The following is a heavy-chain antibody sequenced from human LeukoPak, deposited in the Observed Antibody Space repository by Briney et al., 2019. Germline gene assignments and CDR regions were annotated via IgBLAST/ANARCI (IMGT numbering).Heavy chain of an antibody. CDR2: IYYSGST. J-gene: IGHJ6*03. D-gene: IGHD1-26*01. CDR1: GGSISSSSYY. CDR3: ARSIVGATNYYYYYMDV. Sequence: PSETLSLTCTVSGGSISSSSYYWGWIRQPPGKGLEWIGSIYYSGSTYYNPSLKSRVTISVDTSKNQFSLKLSSVTAADTAVYYCARSIVGATNYYYYYMDVWGKGTTVTVSS. V-gene: IGHV4-39*07.